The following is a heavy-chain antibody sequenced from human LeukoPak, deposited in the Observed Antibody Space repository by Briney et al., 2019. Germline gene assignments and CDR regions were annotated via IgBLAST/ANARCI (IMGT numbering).Heavy chain of an antibody. CDR2: IYYSGST. D-gene: IGHD3-22*01. CDR1: GGSISSGGYY. V-gene: IGHV4-31*03. CDR3: ARAFGCRSGYYYGYYFDY. J-gene: IGHJ4*02. Sequence: SSQTLSLTCTVSGGSISSGGYYWSWIRQHPGKGLEWIGYIYYSGSTYYNPSLKSRVTISVDTSKNQFSLKLSSVTPADTAVYYCARAFGCRSGYYYGYYFDYWGQGTLVTVSS.